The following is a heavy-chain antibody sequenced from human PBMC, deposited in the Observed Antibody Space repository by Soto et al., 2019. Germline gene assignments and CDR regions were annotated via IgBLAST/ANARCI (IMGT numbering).Heavy chain of an antibody. V-gene: IGHV4-59*12. CDR3: AREGCSGGSCSSYFDY. Sequence: SETLSVTCTVSGDSISNYYWSWIRQPPGKGLEWIGYIYHSGSTKYNPSLKSRVTISVAPSKNQFSLRLSSVTAADSAVYYCAREGCSGGSCSSYFDYWGQGTLVTVSS. CDR2: IYHSGST. CDR1: GDSISNYY. D-gene: IGHD2-15*01. J-gene: IGHJ4*02.